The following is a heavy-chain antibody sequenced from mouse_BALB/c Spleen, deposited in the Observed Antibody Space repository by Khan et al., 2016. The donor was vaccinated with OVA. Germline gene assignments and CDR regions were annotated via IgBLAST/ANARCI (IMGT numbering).Heavy chain of an antibody. CDR3: ARRGLRGDFDY. CDR1: GYTFINSW. D-gene: IGHD1-1*01. V-gene: IGHV1-7*01. Sequence: QVQLKESGAELAKPGASVKMSCQASGYTFINSWILWVKQRPGQGLEWIGYINPSTGYTEYNQNFKDKATLTADKSSSTAYMQLSSLTSEDSAVYYGARRGLRGDFDYWGQGTTLTVSA. CDR2: INPSTGYT. J-gene: IGHJ2*01.